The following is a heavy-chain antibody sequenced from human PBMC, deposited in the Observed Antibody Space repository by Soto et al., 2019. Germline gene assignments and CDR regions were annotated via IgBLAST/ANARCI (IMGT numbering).Heavy chain of an antibody. Sequence: HVQLHQSGPRLVKPSQTLSLECSVIGGSVNTGDNYWSWVRQYPGRGLEWIGYIYHTGNTFYNPALENRVTMSVDASKNAFSLTLTSVTAADTALYFCAREPLDGMDVWGQGTNVTVSS. J-gene: IGHJ6*02. CDR3: AREPLDGMDV. V-gene: IGHV4-30-4*01. CDR1: GGSVNTGDNY. CDR2: IYHTGNT.